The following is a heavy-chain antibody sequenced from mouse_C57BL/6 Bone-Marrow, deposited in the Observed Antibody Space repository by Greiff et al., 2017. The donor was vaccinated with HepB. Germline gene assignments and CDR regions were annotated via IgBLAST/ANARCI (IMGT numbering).Heavy chain of an antibody. J-gene: IGHJ2*01. D-gene: IGHD2-4*01. Sequence: VQLKQSGAELVRPGASVKLSCTASGFNIKDDYMHWVKQRPEQGLEWIGWIDPENGDTEYASKFQGKATITADTSSNTAYLQLSSLTSEDTAVYYCKRGRIYYDYDGDYWGQGTTLTVSS. V-gene: IGHV14-4*01. CDR3: KRGRIYYDYDGDY. CDR2: IDPENGDT. CDR1: GFNIKDDY.